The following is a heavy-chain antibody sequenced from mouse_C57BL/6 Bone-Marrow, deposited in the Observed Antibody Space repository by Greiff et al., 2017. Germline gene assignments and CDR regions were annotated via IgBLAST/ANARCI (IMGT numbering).Heavy chain of an antibody. CDR2: IDPSDSYT. J-gene: IGHJ1*03. CDR3: ARDLGRYFDV. V-gene: IGHV1-69*01. Sequence: QVQLQQPGAELVMPGASVKLSCTASGYTFTSYWMHWVKQRPGQGLEWIGEIDPSDSYTNYNQKFKGKSTLTVDKSSSTAYLQLSSLTSEDSAVYYCARDLGRYFDVWGTGTTVTVSS. CDR1: GYTFTSYW. D-gene: IGHD4-1*01.